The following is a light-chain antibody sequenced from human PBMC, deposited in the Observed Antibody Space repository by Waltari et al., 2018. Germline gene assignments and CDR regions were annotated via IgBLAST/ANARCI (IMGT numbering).Light chain of an antibody. CDR3: QQYNSFPYT. Sequence: DIVMTQSPASLAVSLGERATINRKSSQTVLYSSNNKNYLAWYQQKPGQPPKLVIYWASTRESGVPDRFSASGSGTDFNFTISSLQPEDFATYYCQQYNSFPYTFGQGTKLEIQ. V-gene: IGKV4-1*01. CDR1: QTVLYSSNNKNY. CDR2: WAS. J-gene: IGKJ2*01.